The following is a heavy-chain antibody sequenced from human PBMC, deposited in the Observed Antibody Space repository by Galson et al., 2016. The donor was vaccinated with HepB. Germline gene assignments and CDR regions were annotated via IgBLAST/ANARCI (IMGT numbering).Heavy chain of an antibody. J-gene: IGHJ4*02. V-gene: IGHV4-61*02. CDR3: VRGTFQPLWVFDC. D-gene: IGHD3-16*01. Sequence: TLSLTCTVSGGSISSVDYNWNWIRQPAGRGLEWIGRIYNSGSANYNPSLKSRVAVSVDTSKNQFFLKLNSVTAADTAVYYCVRGTFQPLWVFDCWGQGTPVTVSS. CDR2: IYNSGSA. CDR1: GGSISSVDYN.